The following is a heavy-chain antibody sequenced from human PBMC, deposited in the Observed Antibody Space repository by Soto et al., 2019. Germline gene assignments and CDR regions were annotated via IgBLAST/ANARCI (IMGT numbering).Heavy chain of an antibody. J-gene: IGHJ4*02. CDR3: ARTLYSYGPRFDY. D-gene: IGHD5-18*01. Sequence: SETLSLTCTVSGDSISSSYWIWIRQPPGKGLEWIGYIYYSGSTNSNPSLKSRVTISVDTSRNQFSLKLSSVTAADTAVYYCARTLYSYGPRFDYWGQGTLVTVSS. V-gene: IGHV4-59*01. CDR2: IYYSGST. CDR1: GDSISSSY.